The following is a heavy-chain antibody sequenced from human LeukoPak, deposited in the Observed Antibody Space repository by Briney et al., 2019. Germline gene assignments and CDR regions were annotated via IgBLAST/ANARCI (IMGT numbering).Heavy chain of an antibody. Sequence: SVKVSCKASGGTFSSYTISWVRQAPGQGLEWMGGIIPIFGTANNAQKFQGRVTITADESTSTAYMELSSLRSEDTAVYYCGRGKIGLLWFGELERWGQGTLVTVSS. J-gene: IGHJ4*02. CDR3: GRGKIGLLWFGELER. CDR1: GGTFSSYT. V-gene: IGHV1-69*13. CDR2: IIPIFGTA. D-gene: IGHD3-10*01.